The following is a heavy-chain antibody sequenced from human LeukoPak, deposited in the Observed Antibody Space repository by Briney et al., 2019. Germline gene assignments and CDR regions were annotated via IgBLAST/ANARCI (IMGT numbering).Heavy chain of an antibody. CDR3: ATDSSGYYYGY. CDR1: GFTFSGYA. D-gene: IGHD3-22*01. CDR2: ISYDGSHK. Sequence: GGSLRLSCAASGFTFSGYAMRWVRQAPGKGLEWVAVISYDGSHKYYADSVKGRFNISRYNSKNTLYLQMNSLRAEDTAVYYCATDSSGYYYGYWGQGTLVTVSS. V-gene: IGHV3-30*04. J-gene: IGHJ4*02.